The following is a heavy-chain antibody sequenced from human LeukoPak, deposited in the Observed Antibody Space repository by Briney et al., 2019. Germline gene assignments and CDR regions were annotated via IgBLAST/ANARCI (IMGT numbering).Heavy chain of an antibody. Sequence: GGSLRLSCAASGFTFSSYAMPWVRQAPGKGLEWVAVISYDGSNKYYADSVKGRFTISRDNSKNTLYLQMNSLRAEDTAVYYCARDYGDFYFDYWGQGTLVTVSS. J-gene: IGHJ4*02. CDR2: ISYDGSNK. CDR3: ARDYGDFYFDY. D-gene: IGHD4-17*01. V-gene: IGHV3-30-3*01. CDR1: GFTFSSYA.